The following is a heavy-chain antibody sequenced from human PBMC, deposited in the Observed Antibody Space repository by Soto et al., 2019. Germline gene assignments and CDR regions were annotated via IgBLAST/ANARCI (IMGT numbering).Heavy chain of an antibody. V-gene: IGHV1-18*01. CDR3: ARDLPTMDV. CDR1: GYTFTSYG. Sequence: QVQLVQSGAEVKKPGASVKVSCKASGYTFTSYGISWVRQAPGHGREWMGWIRAYNGNTNYAQKLQGRVTMTTDTSTSTAYRELRSLRSDDTAVYYGARDLPTMDVWGQGTTVTVSS. J-gene: IGHJ6*02. CDR2: IRAYNGNT.